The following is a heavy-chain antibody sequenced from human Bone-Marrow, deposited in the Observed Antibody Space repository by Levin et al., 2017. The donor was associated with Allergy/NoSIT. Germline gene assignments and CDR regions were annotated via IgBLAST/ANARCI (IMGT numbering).Heavy chain of an antibody. CDR2: IKQDGSEK. Sequence: GESLKISCAASGFTFSSYWMSWVRQAPGKGLEWVANIKQDGSEKYYVDSVKGRFTISRDNAKNSLYLQMNSLRAEDTAVYYCARDFPQLYDSSGYFVYWGQGTLVTVSS. D-gene: IGHD3-22*01. CDR1: GFTFSSYW. CDR3: ARDFPQLYDSSGYFVY. V-gene: IGHV3-7*01. J-gene: IGHJ4*02.